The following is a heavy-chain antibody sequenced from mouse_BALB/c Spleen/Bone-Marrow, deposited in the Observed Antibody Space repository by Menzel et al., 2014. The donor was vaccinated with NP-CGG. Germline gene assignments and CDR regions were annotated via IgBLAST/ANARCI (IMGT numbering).Heavy chain of an antibody. D-gene: IGHD2-1*01. CDR3: TRSGNYLFAY. V-gene: IGHV1S81*02. Sequence: QVQLQQSGAELVKPGASVRLSCKASGYTITNYYMYWVKQRPGQGLEWIGEINPSNGGTNFNEKFKSKATLTVDKSSNTTYMQLSSLTSEDSAVYYCTRSGNYLFAYWGQGTLVTVSA. CDR2: INPSNGGT. CDR1: GYTITNYY. J-gene: IGHJ3*01.